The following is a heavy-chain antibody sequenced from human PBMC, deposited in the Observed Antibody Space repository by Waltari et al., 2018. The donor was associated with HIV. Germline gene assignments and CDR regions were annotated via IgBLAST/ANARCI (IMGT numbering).Heavy chain of an antibody. CDR3: ARVARGLRQGTFDI. D-gene: IGHD4-17*01. CDR1: GLTSREHH. V-gene: IGHV3-11*05. CDR2: ISVSSAYT. J-gene: IGHJ3*02. Sequence: QGHLVESGGDLVKPGRSLSLHCVASGLTSREHHMTWIRQAPGKRLEGVSYISVSSAYTNYGDSVKGRFTMSRDDAKKSLFLQMNSLRPEDTAVYYCARVARGLRQGTFDIWGQGTMVTVSS.